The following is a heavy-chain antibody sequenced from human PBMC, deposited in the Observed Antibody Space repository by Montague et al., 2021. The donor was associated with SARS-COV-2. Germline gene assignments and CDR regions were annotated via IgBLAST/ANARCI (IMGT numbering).Heavy chain of an antibody. Sequence: QSGAEVKKPGESLKISCKGSGYTFSNNWIAWVRQKPGKGLEWLGVIFPADSDSKVSPSFQGQVSTSVDKSINTAYLQWGGLEASDTAIFYCARSPNWGSPLDFWGQGTLITVSS. D-gene: IGHD7-27*01. CDR2: IFPADSDS. CDR1: GYTFSNNW. CDR3: ARSPNWGSPLDF. V-gene: IGHV5-51*01. J-gene: IGHJ4*02.